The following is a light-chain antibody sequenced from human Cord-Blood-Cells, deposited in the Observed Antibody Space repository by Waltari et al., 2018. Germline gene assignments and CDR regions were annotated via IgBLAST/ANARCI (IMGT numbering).Light chain of an antibody. CDR1: QSVSSSY. V-gene: IGKV3-20*01. CDR2: GAS. Sequence: EIVLTQTPGPLSSSAGARATLSYRASQSVSSSYLAWYEQKPGQAPRLLIYGASSRATGIPDRFSGSGSGTDFTLTISRLEPEDFAVYYCQQYGSSPWTFGQGTKVEIK. J-gene: IGKJ1*01. CDR3: QQYGSSPWT.